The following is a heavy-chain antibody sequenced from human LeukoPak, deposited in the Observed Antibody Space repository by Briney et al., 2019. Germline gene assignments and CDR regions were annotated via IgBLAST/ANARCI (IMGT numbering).Heavy chain of an antibody. CDR1: GGSMSSNY. Sequence: PSETLSLTCSVSGGSMSSNYWSWIRQPPGKGLEWIGYIYYSGSTNYNPSLKSRVTISLDTSKSQFSRTLTPVTAADTAVYYCARAAIPYDRSRIDYRFDPWGQGTLVTVAS. J-gene: IGHJ5*02. CDR2: IYYSGST. D-gene: IGHD1-26*01. CDR3: ARAAIPYDRSRIDYRFDP. V-gene: IGHV4-59*01.